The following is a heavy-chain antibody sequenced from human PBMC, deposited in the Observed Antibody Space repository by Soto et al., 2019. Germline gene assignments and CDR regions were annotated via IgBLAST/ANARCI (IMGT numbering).Heavy chain of an antibody. V-gene: IGHV3-21*01. CDR1: GFTFSSYS. CDR2: ISSSSSYI. Sequence: GGSLRLSCAASGFTFSSYSMNWVRQAPGKGLEWVSSISSSSSYIYYADSVKGRFTISRDNAKNSLYLQMNSLRAEDTAVYYCARDLPSTMVRGVIRPDYYGMDVWGQGTTVTVSS. J-gene: IGHJ6*02. CDR3: ARDLPSTMVRGVIRPDYYGMDV. D-gene: IGHD3-10*01.